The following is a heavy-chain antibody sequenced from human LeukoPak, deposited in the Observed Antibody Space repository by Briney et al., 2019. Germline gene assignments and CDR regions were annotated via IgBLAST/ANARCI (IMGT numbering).Heavy chain of an antibody. CDR3: AKSLEQETVIALDS. D-gene: IGHD6-13*01. CDR1: GFTFSTYA. CDR2: ISGSGGST. J-gene: IGHJ4*02. V-gene: IGHV3-23*01. Sequence: GGSLRLSCAASGFTFSTYAMSWVRQAPGKGLEWVSAISGSGGSTYYADSVKGRFTISRDNSKNTLYLQMNSLRAEDTSIYFCAKSLEQETVIALDSWGQGTLVTVSS.